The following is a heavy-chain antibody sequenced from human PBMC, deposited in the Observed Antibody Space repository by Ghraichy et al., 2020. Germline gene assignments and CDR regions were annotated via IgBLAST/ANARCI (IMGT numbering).Heavy chain of an antibody. D-gene: IGHD7-27*01. Sequence: SETLSLTCTVSGGSISSYHWSWIRQPPGKGLEWIGYIYYSGSTNYNPSLKSRVTISVDTSKNQFSLKLSSVTAADTAVYYCASAAVKLTGDFHPIDYWGQGTLVTVSS. V-gene: IGHV4-59*01. CDR1: GGSISSYH. CDR3: ASAAVKLTGDFHPIDY. CDR2: IYYSGST. J-gene: IGHJ4*02.